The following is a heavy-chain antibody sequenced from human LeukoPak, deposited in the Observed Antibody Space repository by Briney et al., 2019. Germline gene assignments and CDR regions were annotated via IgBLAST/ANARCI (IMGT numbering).Heavy chain of an antibody. V-gene: IGHV1-46*01. Sequence: ASVKVSCKASGSTFTSYYMHWVRQAPGQGLEWMEIINPSGGRTSYAQKFQGRVTMTRDMSTSTVYMELSSLRSEDTAVYYCARSIAASDYWGQGTLVTVSS. CDR1: GSTFTSYY. J-gene: IGHJ4*02. CDR2: INPSGGRT. D-gene: IGHD6-6*01. CDR3: ARSIAASDY.